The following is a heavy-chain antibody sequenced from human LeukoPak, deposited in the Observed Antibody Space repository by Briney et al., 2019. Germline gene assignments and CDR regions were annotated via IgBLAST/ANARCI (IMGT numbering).Heavy chain of an antibody. D-gene: IGHD6-6*01. Sequence: GGSLRLSCAASGFTFSSYSMNWVCQAPGKGLEWVSSISSSSSYIYYADSVKGRFTISRDNAKNSLYLQMNSLRAEDTAVYYCARKQASQGIDYWGQGTLVTVSS. CDR1: GFTFSSYS. CDR3: ARKQASQGIDY. V-gene: IGHV3-21*01. J-gene: IGHJ4*02. CDR2: ISSSSSYI.